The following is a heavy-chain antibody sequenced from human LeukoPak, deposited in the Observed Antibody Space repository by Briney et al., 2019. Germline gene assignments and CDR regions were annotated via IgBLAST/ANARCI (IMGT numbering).Heavy chain of an antibody. D-gene: IGHD3-3*01. J-gene: IGHJ4*02. V-gene: IGHV3-23*01. CDR3: AKKIKDPVFGVVSQGRFDY. CDR2: ISGSGGST. CDR1: GFTFSSYA. Sequence: PGGSLRLSCAASGFTFSSYAMSWVRQAPGKGLEWVSAISGSGGSTYYADSVKGRFTISRDNSKNTLYPQMNSLRAEDTAVYYCAKKIKDPVFGVVSQGRFDYWGQGTLVTVSS.